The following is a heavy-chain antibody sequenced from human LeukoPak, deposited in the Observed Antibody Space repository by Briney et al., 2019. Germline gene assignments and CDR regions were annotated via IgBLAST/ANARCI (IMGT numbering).Heavy chain of an antibody. CDR3: ARDGGGYGTNALDY. D-gene: IGHD1-7*01. CDR1: GFTVSNNY. V-gene: IGHV3-66*01. Sequence: GGSLRLSCAISGFTVSNNYLTWVRQAPGKGLEWVSLIYSGGTTFYADSVKDRFIISRDNSRNTLFLQMNSLRVDDTAVYYCARDGGGYGTNALDYWGQGTLVTVSS. J-gene: IGHJ4*02. CDR2: IYSGGTT.